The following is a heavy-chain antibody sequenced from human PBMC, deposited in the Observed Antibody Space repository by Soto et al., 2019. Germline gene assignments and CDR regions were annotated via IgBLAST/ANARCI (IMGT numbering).Heavy chain of an antibody. V-gene: IGHV1-18*04. CDR3: ARGDSTGSPRGWFDP. Sequence: QVQLVQSGAEVKKPGASVQVSCKASGYGFTIYGINWVRQAPGQGLEWLGWISTYNGDTDYAQKFQGRVTMTTDTSPTTAYMDLRSLTSDDTAVYFCARGDSTGSPRGWFDPWGQGTLVTVSS. CDR1: GYGFTIYG. J-gene: IGHJ5*02. D-gene: IGHD2-8*02. CDR2: ISTYNGDT.